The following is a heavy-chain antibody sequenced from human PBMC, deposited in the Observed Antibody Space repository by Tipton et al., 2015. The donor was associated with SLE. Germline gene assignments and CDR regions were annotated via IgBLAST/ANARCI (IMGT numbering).Heavy chain of an antibody. V-gene: IGHV3-30*04. D-gene: IGHD1-26*01. CDR3: AKDRDSGPTGYYYGMDV. Sequence: RSLRLSCAASGFTFSTYAMHWVRQAPDKGLEWVALMSSDGSNKYYADSVKGRFTTSRDNAKNSLYLQMDSLRPEDTALHYCAKDRDSGPTGYYYGMDVWGQGTTVTVSS. CDR1: GFTFSTYA. CDR2: MSSDGSNK. J-gene: IGHJ6*02.